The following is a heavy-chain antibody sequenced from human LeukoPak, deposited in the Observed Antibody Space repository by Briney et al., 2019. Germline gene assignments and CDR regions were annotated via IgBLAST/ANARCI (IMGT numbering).Heavy chain of an antibody. D-gene: IGHD6-19*01. CDR2: IYYTWDT. CDR3: ARDGWLDSQLQNAEYYFDY. Sequence: PSETLSLTCSVSGGPINSRMFYWAWIRQPPGKGREWCASIYYTWDTYYNPSLKRRVTISVDTSKNQFSLKLSSVTAADTAVYYCARDGWLDSQLQNAEYYFDYWGQGTLVTVSS. CDR1: GGPINSRMFY. V-gene: IGHV4-39*07. J-gene: IGHJ4*02.